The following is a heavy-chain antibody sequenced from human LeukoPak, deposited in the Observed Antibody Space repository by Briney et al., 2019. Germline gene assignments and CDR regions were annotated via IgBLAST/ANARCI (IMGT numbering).Heavy chain of an antibody. J-gene: IGHJ5*02. CDR1: GGSISSYY. Sequence: SETLSLTCTVSGGSISSYYWSWIRQPAGKGLEWIGRIYTSGSTNYNPSLKSRVTISVDTSKNQFSLKLSSVTAADTAVYYCARGAYYYDSSGYGQDWFDPWGQGTLVTVSS. CDR3: ARGAYYYDSSGYGQDWFDP. D-gene: IGHD3-22*01. CDR2: IYTSGST. V-gene: IGHV4-4*07.